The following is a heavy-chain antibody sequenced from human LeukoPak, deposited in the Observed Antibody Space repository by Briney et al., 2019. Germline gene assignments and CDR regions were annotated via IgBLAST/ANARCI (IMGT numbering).Heavy chain of an antibody. J-gene: IGHJ5*02. V-gene: IGHV3-23*01. CDR2: ISGSGGST. CDR1: GFTFSSYA. CDR3: AKDSYYDFWSGYYS. D-gene: IGHD3-3*01. Sequence: PGGSLSLSCAASGFTFSSYAMSWVRQAPGKGLEWVSAISGSGGSTYYADSVKGRFTISRDNSKNTLYLQMNSLRAEDTAVYYCAKDSYYDFWSGYYSWGQGTLVTVSS.